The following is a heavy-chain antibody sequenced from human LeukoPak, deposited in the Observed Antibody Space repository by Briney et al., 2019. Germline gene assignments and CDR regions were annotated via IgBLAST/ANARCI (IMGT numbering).Heavy chain of an antibody. CDR1: GFTFSSYA. D-gene: IGHD2-15*01. CDR3: AKDQCSGGSCYTVDYYFDY. J-gene: IGHJ4*02. CDR2: ISGSGGST. V-gene: IGHV3-23*01. Sequence: PGGSLRLSCAASGFTFSSYAMSWVRQAPGKGLEWVSAISGSGGSTYYADSVKGRFTISRDNSKNTLYLQMNSLRAEDTAVYYCAKDQCSGGSCYTVDYYFDYWGQGTLVTVSS.